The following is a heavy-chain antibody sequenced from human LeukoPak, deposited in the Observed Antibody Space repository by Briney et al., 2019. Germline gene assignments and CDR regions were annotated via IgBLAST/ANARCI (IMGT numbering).Heavy chain of an antibody. Sequence: MRWINPNSGATNYAQKFQGRVTMTRDTSISTAYMELSRLRSDDTAVYYCARDQIATRRIAYWGQGTLVTVSS. CDR2: INPNSGAT. J-gene: IGHJ4*02. CDR3: ARDQIATRRIAY. V-gene: IGHV1-2*02.